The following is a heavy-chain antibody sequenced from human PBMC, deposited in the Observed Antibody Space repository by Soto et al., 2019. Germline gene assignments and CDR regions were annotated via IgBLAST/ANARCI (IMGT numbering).Heavy chain of an antibody. CDR3: ARGQGSGYPGDGAFDI. CDR2: ISSSSSYI. D-gene: IGHD5-12*01. V-gene: IGHV3-21*01. J-gene: IGHJ3*02. CDR1: GFTFSSYS. Sequence: EVQLVESGGGLVKPGGSLRLSCAASGFTFSSYSMNWVRQAPGKGLEWVSSISSSSSYIYYADSVKGRFTTSRDNAKNSLYLQMNSLRAEDTAVYYCARGQGSGYPGDGAFDIWGQGTMVTVSS.